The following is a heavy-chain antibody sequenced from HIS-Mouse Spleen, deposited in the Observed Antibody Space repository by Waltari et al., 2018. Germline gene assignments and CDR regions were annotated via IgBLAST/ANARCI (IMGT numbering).Heavy chain of an antibody. CDR1: GGSFSGYY. D-gene: IGHD3-10*01. V-gene: IGHV4-34*01. CDR3: ARGLTITMVRGVIIDY. CDR2: INHIGST. J-gene: IGHJ4*02. Sequence: QVQLQQWGAGLLKPSETLSLTCAVYGGSFSGYYWSWIRQPPGKGLEWIGEINHIGSTNNNPSLKRRVTISVDTAKNLFSLKLSSVTAADTAVYYCARGLTITMVRGVIIDYWGQGTLVTVSS.